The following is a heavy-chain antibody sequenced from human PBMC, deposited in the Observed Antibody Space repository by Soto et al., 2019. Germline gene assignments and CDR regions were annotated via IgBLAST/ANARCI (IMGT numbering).Heavy chain of an antibody. V-gene: IGHV2-5*02. CDR3: AHKRDVSRGFKY. D-gene: IGHD3-10*01. J-gene: IGHJ4*02. CDR1: GFSFSVNGVA. Sequence: QITLKESGPTLVKPTQTLTLTCTFSGFSFSVNGVAVGWIRQPPGQALEWLALIYWDDDQRYNPSLKDMLTITKDTSRNQVVLTMNNMDPVDTATYYCAHKRDVSRGFKYWGQGTLVTVSS. CDR2: IYWDDDQ.